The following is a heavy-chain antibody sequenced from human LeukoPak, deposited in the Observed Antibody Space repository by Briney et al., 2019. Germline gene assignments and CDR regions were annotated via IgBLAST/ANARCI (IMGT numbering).Heavy chain of an antibody. J-gene: IGHJ3*01. V-gene: IGHV3-48*03. CDR3: ARGRSGSYYGDAFDV. D-gene: IGHD1-26*01. CDR1: GFTFSSYE. CDR2: ISNSGSIL. Sequence: GGSLRLSCAASGFTFSSYEMNWVRQAPGKRPEWVSYISNSGSILYYADSVRGRFTISRDNAKNSVYLQMHSLRAEDTAIYYCARGRSGSYYGDAFDVWGQGTMVTVSS.